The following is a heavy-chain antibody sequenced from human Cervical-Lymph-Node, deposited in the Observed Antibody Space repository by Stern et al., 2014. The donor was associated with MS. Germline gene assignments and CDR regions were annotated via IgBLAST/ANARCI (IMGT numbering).Heavy chain of an antibody. CDR3: AREEQLVRYYFDY. J-gene: IGHJ4*02. Sequence: QVQLVESGGGVVQPGRSLRLSCAASGFTFSSYGMHWVRQAPGKGLEWVAVIWYGGSNKYYADSVKGQFTISRDNSKNTLYLQMNSLRAEDTAVYYCAREEQLVRYYFDYWGQGTLVTVSS. CDR1: GFTFSSYG. V-gene: IGHV3-33*01. D-gene: IGHD6-6*01. CDR2: IWYGGSNK.